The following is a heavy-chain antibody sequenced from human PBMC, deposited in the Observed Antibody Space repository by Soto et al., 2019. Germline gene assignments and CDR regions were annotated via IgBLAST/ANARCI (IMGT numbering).Heavy chain of an antibody. CDR1: GLTFSSYA. J-gene: IGHJ4*02. V-gene: IGHV3-30-3*01. D-gene: IGHD3-22*01. Sequence: AGCAMRLSCAAAGLTFSSYAMHWVRQAPGKGLEWVAVISYDGSNKYYADSVKGRFTISRDNSKSTLYLQMNSLRAEDTAVYYCARDGEYDSSGYLDYWGQGTLVTVS. CDR3: ARDGEYDSSGYLDY. CDR2: ISYDGSNK.